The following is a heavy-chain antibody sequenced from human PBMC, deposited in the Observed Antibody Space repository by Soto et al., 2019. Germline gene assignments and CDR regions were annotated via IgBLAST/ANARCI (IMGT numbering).Heavy chain of an antibody. D-gene: IGHD4-17*01. CDR2: ISYDGSNK. CDR3: ARVDYGDYVLNY. J-gene: IGHJ4*02. Sequence: QVQLVESGGGVVQPGRSLGLSCAASGFTFSSYAMHWVRQAPGKGLEWVAVISYDGSNKYYADSVKGRFTISRDNSKNTLYLQMNSLRAEDTAVYYCARVDYGDYVLNYWGQGTLVTVSS. V-gene: IGHV3-30-3*01. CDR1: GFTFSSYA.